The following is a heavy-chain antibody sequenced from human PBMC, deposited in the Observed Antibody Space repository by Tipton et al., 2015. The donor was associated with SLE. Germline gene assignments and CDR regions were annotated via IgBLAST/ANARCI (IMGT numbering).Heavy chain of an antibody. Sequence: SLRLSYAASGFTYSGYAMHWVRQAPGKGLEWVAFIRADGSNKGYADSVKGRFTISRDNSKNTLYLQMNRLRVEDTAVYYCAGGTGAYFDHWGQGTLVTVSS. CDR3: AGGTGAYFDH. V-gene: IGHV3-30*02. CDR2: IRADGSNK. J-gene: IGHJ4*02. CDR1: GFTYSGYA. D-gene: IGHD3-16*01.